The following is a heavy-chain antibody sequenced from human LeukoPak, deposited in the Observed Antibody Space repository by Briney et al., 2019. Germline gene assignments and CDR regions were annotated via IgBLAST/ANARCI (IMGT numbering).Heavy chain of an antibody. CDR2: IYKSGST. Sequence: SETLSLTCTVSGGSISTYQWSWIRQPPGKGLEWIGNIYKSGSTNYNPSLKSRVTISIDTSKKQFSLKLNSVTAADTAVYYRARDGPQWLAAFDYWGRGTLVTASS. V-gene: IGHV4-59*01. J-gene: IGHJ4*02. CDR3: ARDGPQWLAAFDY. D-gene: IGHD6-19*01. CDR1: GGSISTYQ.